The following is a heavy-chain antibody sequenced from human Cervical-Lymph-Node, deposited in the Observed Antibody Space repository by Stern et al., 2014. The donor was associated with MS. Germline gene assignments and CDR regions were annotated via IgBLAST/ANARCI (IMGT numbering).Heavy chain of an antibody. D-gene: IGHD1-1*01. V-gene: IGHV4-59*01. CDR3: ARDSTAWSPSFDY. CDR2: VYYSGKT. CDR1: GGSISGYY. Sequence: QVQLQESGPGLVKPSETLSLTCAVSGGSISGYYWNWIRQSPGKGLEWIGSVYYSGKTNYNPSLNGRVTISLDTSKSQFSLRLSSVTAGDTAVYYCARDSTAWSPSFDYWGQGTLVNVSS. J-gene: IGHJ4*02.